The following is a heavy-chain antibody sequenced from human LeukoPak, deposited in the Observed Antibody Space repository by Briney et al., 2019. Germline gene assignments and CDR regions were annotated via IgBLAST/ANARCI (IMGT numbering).Heavy chain of an antibody. D-gene: IGHD6-13*01. J-gene: IGHJ4*02. CDR2: INHSGST. V-gene: IGHV4-34*01. CDR1: GGSFSGYY. Sequence: PSETLSLTCAVYGGSFSGYYWSWIRKPPGKGLEWIGEINHSGSTNYNPSLKSRVTISVDTSKNQFSLKLSSVTAADTAVYYCARFSSSSFDYWGQGTLVTVSS. CDR3: ARFSSSSFDY.